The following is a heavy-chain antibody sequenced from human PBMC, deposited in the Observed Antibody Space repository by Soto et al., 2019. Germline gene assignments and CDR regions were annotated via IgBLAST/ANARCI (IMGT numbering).Heavy chain of an antibody. V-gene: IGHV3-53*01. CDR2: IHFGGNT. CDR1: GFTVSGDY. CDR3: TKVSPQWLVHDY. Sequence: PGGSLRLSCAASGFTVSGDYVSWVRQAPGKGLECVSVIHFGGNTYYADSVKGRFTVSRDNSKNTLYLQMNSLRVEDTAIYFCTKVSPQWLVHDYWGQGXLVTVYS. D-gene: IGHD6-19*01. J-gene: IGHJ4*02.